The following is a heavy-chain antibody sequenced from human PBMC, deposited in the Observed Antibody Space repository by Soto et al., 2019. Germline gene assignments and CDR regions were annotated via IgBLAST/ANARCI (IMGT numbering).Heavy chain of an antibody. Sequence: QVHVVESGEGVVQPGRSLRLSCAASGFTFSSYAMHWIRQAPGKGLEWVAVISDDAINDYYADSVQGRFTISRDNSKNTLYLQMNSLRAEDTAVYYCAKGSAGHYNSGTLLDWGQGALVTVSS. CDR1: GFTFSSYA. J-gene: IGHJ4*02. D-gene: IGHD3-10*01. CDR3: AKGSAGHYNSGTLLD. CDR2: ISDDAIND. V-gene: IGHV3-30*04.